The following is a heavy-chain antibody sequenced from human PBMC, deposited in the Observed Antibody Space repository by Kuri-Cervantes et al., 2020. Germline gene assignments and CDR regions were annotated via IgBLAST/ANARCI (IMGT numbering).Heavy chain of an antibody. Sequence: SVKVSCKASGGTFSSYAISWVRQAPGQGLEWMGGIIPIFGTANYAQKFQGRVTITADESTSTAYMELSSLRSEDTAVYYCARLGDFWFGYYGMDVWGQGTTVTVSS. CDR2: IIPIFGTA. CDR3: ARLGDFWFGYYGMDV. CDR1: GGTFSSYA. D-gene: IGHD3-10*01. V-gene: IGHV1-69*13. J-gene: IGHJ6*02.